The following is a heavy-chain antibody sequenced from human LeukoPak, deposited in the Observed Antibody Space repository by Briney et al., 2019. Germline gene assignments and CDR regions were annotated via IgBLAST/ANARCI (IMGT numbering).Heavy chain of an antibody. J-gene: IGHJ4*02. CDR2: IKSETDGGTI. V-gene: IGHV3-15*01. D-gene: IGHD1-26*01. CDR3: TTSIVGTTAY. CDR1: GFTFTNAW. Sequence: GGSLRLSCAASGFTFTNAWMTWVRQAPGKGLEWVGRIKSETDGGTIHYGAPVKGIFIISRDDSKNTVGLQMNSLKTEDTGVYYCTTSIVGTTAYWGQGTLVIVSS.